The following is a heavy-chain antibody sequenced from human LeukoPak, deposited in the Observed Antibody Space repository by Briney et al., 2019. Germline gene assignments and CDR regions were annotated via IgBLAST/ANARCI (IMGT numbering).Heavy chain of an antibody. CDR1: GFDFSSNW. CDR2: IKGDGIST. V-gene: IGHV3-74*01. D-gene: IGHD5-12*01. J-gene: IGHJ4*02. CDR3: AKSYNGYESKPDY. Sequence: GGSLRLSCAASGFDFSSNWMHWVRHAPGQGLVWVSRIKGDGISTNYADSVKGRFTISRDNSKITLYLQMNSLRAEDTAVYYCAKSYNGYESKPDYWGQGTLVTVSS.